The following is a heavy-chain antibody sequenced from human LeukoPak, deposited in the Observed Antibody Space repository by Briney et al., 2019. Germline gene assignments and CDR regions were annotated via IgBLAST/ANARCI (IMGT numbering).Heavy chain of an antibody. D-gene: IGHD2-8*02. CDR2: ISYDGSNK. Sequence: GGSLRLSCAASGFTFSSYAMHWVRQAPGKGLEWVAVISYDGSNKYYADSVKGRFTISRDNSKNTLYLQMNSLRAEDTAVYYCARGEVVYATYYYYGMDVWGQGTTVTVSS. V-gene: IGHV3-30-3*01. CDR1: GFTFSSYA. CDR3: ARGEVVYATYYYYGMDV. J-gene: IGHJ6*02.